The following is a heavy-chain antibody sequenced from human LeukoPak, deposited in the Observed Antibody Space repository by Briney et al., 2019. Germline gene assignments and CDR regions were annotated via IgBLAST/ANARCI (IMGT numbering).Heavy chain of an antibody. D-gene: IGHD6-19*01. V-gene: IGHV3-23*01. J-gene: IGHJ5*02. CDR2: ISGSGGTT. Sequence: GGSLRLSCAASGFTFSSYAMSWVRQAPGKGLEWVSAISGSGGTTYYADSVEGRFTISRDNSKNTLYLQMNSLRAEDTAVYYCAKDIAVAGTWGWFDPWGRGTLVTVSS. CDR3: AKDIAVAGTWGWFDP. CDR1: GFTFSSYA.